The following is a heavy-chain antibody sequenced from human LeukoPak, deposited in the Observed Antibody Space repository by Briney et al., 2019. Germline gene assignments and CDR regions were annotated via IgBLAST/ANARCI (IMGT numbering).Heavy chain of an antibody. V-gene: IGHV3-53*01. J-gene: IGHJ4*02. CDR3: ARDREPNTCGSRFDY. D-gene: IGHD1-14*01. Sequence: PGGSLRLSCAASGFTVSSNYMSWVRQAPGKGLEWVSVIYSGGTTYYADSVKGRFTISRDNSKNTLYLQMNSLRAEDTAVYYCARDREPNTCGSRFDYWGQGTLVTVSS. CDR2: IYSGGTT. CDR1: GFTVSSNY.